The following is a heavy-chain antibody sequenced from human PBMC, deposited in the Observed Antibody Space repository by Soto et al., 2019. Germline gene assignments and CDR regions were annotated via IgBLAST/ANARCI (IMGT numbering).Heavy chain of an antibody. V-gene: IGHV1-46*01. Sequence: GASVKVSCKASGYTFTSYYMHWVRQAPRQGLEWMGIINPSGGSTIYAQKFQGRVTMTEDTSTDTAYMELSSLRVEDTAVYYCARPQTTGWELLINGYWGQGPLVTVSS. J-gene: IGHJ4*02. CDR1: GYTFTSYY. CDR3: ARPQTTGWELLINGY. CDR2: INPSGGST. D-gene: IGHD1-26*01.